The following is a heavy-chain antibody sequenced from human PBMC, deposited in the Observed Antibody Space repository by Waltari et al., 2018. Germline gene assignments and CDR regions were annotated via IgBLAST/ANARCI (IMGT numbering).Heavy chain of an antibody. CDR1: GGTFSSYA. V-gene: IGHV1-69*05. Sequence: QVQLVQSGAEVKKPGSSVKVSCKASGGTFSSYAISWVRQAPGPGLEWMGGIIPIFGTANYAQKFQGRVTITTDESTSTAYMELSSLRSEDTAVYYCARDNILYSSSSWGIRFDYWGQGTLVTVSS. CDR2: IIPIFGTA. D-gene: IGHD6-6*01. CDR3: ARDNILYSSSSWGIRFDY. J-gene: IGHJ4*02.